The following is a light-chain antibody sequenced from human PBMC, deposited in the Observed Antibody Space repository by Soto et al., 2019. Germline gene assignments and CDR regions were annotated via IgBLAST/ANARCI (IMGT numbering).Light chain of an antibody. Sequence: QSVLTQSPSASASLGASVKLTCTLSSGHSSYAIAWHQQQPEKGPRYLMKLNSDGSHNKGDRIPDRFSGSSSGAERYLTISSLQSEDEADYYCQTWGTGILVFGGGTKLTVL. CDR3: QTWGTGILV. J-gene: IGLJ2*01. CDR2: LNSDGSH. CDR1: SGHSSYA. V-gene: IGLV4-69*01.